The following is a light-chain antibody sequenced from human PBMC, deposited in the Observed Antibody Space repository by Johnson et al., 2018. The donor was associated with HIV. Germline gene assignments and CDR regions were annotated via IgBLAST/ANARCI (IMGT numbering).Light chain of an antibody. CDR2: DNN. CDR1: NSNIGHNY. J-gene: IGLJ1*01. V-gene: IGLV1-51*01. Sequence: QSVLTQPPSVSAAPGQKVTISCSGSNSNIGHNYVSWYQQLPGTAPKLLIYDNNKRPSGIPDRFSGSKSGTSATLGITGLQTGDEADYYCGTWHSSLNGYVFGSGTKVTVL. CDR3: GTWHSSLNGYV.